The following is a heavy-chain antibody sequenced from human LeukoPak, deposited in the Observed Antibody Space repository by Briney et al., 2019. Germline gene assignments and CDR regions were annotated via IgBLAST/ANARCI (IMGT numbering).Heavy chain of an antibody. CDR3: ARVMLTMVRGVIGAFDI. Sequence: PGGSLRLSCAASGFTFSSYAMHWVRQAPGKGLEWVAVISYDGSNKYYADSVKGRFTISRDNSKNTLYLQMNSLRAEDTAVYYCARVMLTMVRGVIGAFDIWGQGTVVTVSS. D-gene: IGHD3-10*01. CDR2: ISYDGSNK. J-gene: IGHJ3*02. CDR1: GFTFSSYA. V-gene: IGHV3-30-3*01.